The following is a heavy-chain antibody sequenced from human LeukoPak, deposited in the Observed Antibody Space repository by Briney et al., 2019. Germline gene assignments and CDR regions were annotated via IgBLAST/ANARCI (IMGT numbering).Heavy chain of an antibody. V-gene: IGHV3-30-3*01. CDR2: ISYDGSNK. J-gene: IGHJ6*02. CDR3: ARDLTIFGVVSEGYYYGMDV. CDR1: GFTFSSYA. D-gene: IGHD3-3*01. Sequence: PGGSPRLSCAASGFTFSSYAMHWVRQAPGKGLEWVAVISYDGSNKYYADSVKGRFTISRDNSKNTLYLQMNSLRAEDTAVYYCARDLTIFGVVSEGYYYGMDVWGQGTTVTVSS.